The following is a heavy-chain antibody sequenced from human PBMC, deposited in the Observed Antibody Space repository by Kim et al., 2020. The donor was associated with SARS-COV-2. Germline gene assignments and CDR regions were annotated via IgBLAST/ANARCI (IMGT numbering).Heavy chain of an antibody. V-gene: IGHV3-74*01. J-gene: IGHJ6*02. Sequence: TIHAESVKGRFTVSRENAKNMLYLQMDSLRAEDTAVYFCARGYHYGMDVWGQGTTVTVSS. CDR3: ARGYHYGMDV. D-gene: IGHD2-2*01. CDR2: T.